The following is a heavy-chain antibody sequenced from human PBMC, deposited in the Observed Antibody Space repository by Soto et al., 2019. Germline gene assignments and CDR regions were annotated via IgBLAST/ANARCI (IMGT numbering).Heavy chain of an antibody. Sequence: EVQLVESGGGLVKPGGSLRLSCAASGFTFSNAWMSWVRQAPGKGLEWVGRIKSKTDGGTTDYAAPVKGRFTISRDDSKNTLYLQMNSLKTEDTAVYYCTTGYTARYFDWLSKWGSFDYWGQGTLVTVSS. CDR3: TTGYTARYFDWLSKWGSFDY. CDR1: GFTFSNAW. V-gene: IGHV3-15*01. D-gene: IGHD3-9*01. J-gene: IGHJ4*02. CDR2: IKSKTDGGTT.